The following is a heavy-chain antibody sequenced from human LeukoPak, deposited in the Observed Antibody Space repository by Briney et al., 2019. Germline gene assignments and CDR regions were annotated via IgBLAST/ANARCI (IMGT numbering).Heavy chain of an antibody. CDR3: ARLGYYYDSLGHYDY. CDR1: GYTFTNYY. J-gene: IGHJ4*02. CDR2: INPTSGST. V-gene: IGHV1-46*01. D-gene: IGHD3-22*01. Sequence: ASVKVSCKASGYTFTNYYIHWVRPAPGQGLEWMGIINPTSGSTAYTQKFQGRVTMTRDTSTSTVYMELSSLRSDDTAVYYCARLGYYYDSLGHYDYWGQGTLVIVSS.